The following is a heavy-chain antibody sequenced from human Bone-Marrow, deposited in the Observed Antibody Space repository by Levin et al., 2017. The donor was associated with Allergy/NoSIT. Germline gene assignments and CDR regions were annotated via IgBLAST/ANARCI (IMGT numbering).Heavy chain of an antibody. CDR1: GFTFDDSA. J-gene: IGHJ4*02. Sequence: LSLTCAASGFTFDDSAMHWVRQAPGKGLEWVSGLSWNSGVINYAGSVKGRFTVSRDNAKKSLYLQMNSLRAEDTALYYCAKAKTYGSGSSQGAPFEYWGQGTLVTVSS. CDR2: LSWNSGVI. V-gene: IGHV3-9*01. CDR3: AKAKTYGSGSSQGAPFEY. D-gene: IGHD3-10*01.